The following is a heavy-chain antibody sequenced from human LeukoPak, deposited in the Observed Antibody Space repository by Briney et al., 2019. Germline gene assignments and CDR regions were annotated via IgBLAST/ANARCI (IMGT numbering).Heavy chain of an antibody. CDR1: GGSISSYD. CDR2: IYTSGST. D-gene: IGHD1-26*01. CDR3: AREPPRVGATSYFDY. J-gene: IGHJ4*02. V-gene: IGHV4-4*07. Sequence: PSETLSLTCTVSGGSISSYDWSWIRQPAGKGLEWIGRIYTSGSTNYNPSLKSRVTISVDKSKNQFSLKLSSVTAADTAVYYCAREPPRVGATSYFDYWGQGTLVTVSS.